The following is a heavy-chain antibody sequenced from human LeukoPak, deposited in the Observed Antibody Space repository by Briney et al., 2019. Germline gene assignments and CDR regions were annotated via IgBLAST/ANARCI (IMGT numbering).Heavy chain of an antibody. V-gene: IGHV3-30*02. CDR1: GFAFSHYG. J-gene: IGHJ4*02. CDR3: AKGRGWYFDY. D-gene: IGHD6-19*01. Sequence: GGSLRLSCATSGFAFSHYGMHWVRQAPGKGLEWVAFIRDDGSNKYYADSVKGRFTISRDNSRNTLYLQMNSLRAEDTAVYYCAKGRGWYFDYWGQGTLVTVSS. CDR2: IRDDGSNK.